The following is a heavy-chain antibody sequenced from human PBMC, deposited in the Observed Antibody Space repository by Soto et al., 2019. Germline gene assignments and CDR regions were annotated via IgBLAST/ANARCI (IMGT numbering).Heavy chain of an antibody. D-gene: IGHD6-6*01. J-gene: IGHJ4*02. Sequence: GGSLRLSCAASGFTFSSYGMHWVRQAPGKGLEWVAVISYDGSNKYYADSVKGRFTISRDNSKNTLYLQMNSLRAEDTAVYYCAKDEYDYWGQGTLVTVSS. CDR3: AKDEYDY. V-gene: IGHV3-30*18. CDR1: GFTFSSYG. CDR2: ISYDGSNK.